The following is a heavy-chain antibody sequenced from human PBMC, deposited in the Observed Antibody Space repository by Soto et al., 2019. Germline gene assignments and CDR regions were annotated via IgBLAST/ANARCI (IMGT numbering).Heavy chain of an antibody. CDR2: INAGNGNT. Sequence: GASVKVSCKASGYTFTSYGISWVRQAPGQRLEWMGWINAGNGNTKYSQKFQGRVTITRDTSASTAYMELSSLRSEDTAVYYCARATGNSGAFDIWGQGTMVTVSS. CDR1: GYTFTSYG. D-gene: IGHD2-8*02. V-gene: IGHV1-3*01. J-gene: IGHJ3*02. CDR3: ARATGNSGAFDI.